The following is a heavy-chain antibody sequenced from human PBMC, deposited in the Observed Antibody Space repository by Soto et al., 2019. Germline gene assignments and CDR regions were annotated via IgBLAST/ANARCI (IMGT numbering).Heavy chain of an antibody. J-gene: IGHJ3*02. V-gene: IGHV1-18*01. CDR1: GYTFTRYG. CDR2: ISAFNGNT. Sequence: QVQLVQSGAEVRKPGASVKVSCKASGYTFTRYGISWVRQAPGQGLAWMGWISAFNGNTKYVENFHDRVTMTTNTSTNPSYLELRSLRSDDTAMYYCARVYGSGSYIAFDIWGQGTMVTVSS. CDR3: ARVYGSGSYIAFDI. D-gene: IGHD3-10*01.